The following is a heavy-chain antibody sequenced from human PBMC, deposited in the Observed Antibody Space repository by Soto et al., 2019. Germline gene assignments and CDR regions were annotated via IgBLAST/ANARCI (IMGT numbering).Heavy chain of an antibody. D-gene: IGHD6-25*01. V-gene: IGHV4-34*01. Sequence: SETLSLTCAVYGGSFSGYYWSWIRQPPGKGLEWIGEINHSGSTNYNPSLKSRVTISVDTSKNQFSLKLSSVTAADTAVYYCAREKYSSGLDYWGQGTLVTVSS. CDR1: GGSFSGYY. CDR2: INHSGST. J-gene: IGHJ4*02. CDR3: AREKYSSGLDY.